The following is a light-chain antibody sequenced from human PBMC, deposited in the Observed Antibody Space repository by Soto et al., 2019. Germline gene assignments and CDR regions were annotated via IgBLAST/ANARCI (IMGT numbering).Light chain of an antibody. CDR3: TSYATSNTLV. J-gene: IGLJ2*01. CDR1: SSDVGGYNY. Sequence: QSALTQPASVSGSPGQSITISCTGTSSDVGGYNYVSWYQQHPGKAPQLMIYEVSHRPSGVSNRFSGSKSGNTASLTISGLQPEDEADYYCTSYATSNTLVFGGGTQLTVL. CDR2: EVS. V-gene: IGLV2-14*01.